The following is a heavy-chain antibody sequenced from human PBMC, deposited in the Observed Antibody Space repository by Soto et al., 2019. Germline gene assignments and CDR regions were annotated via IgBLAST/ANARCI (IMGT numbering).Heavy chain of an antibody. Sequence: QVQLVESGGDLVKPGGSLRLSCAPSGFTFSDYYMSWIRQAPGKGLEWIAYISSSGATTYYADSVKDRFTISRDNTKNSLYLQMHSLTAEDTAVYYCAGGIVLYTQDAIDIWGQGTMVTVSS. D-gene: IGHD1-20*01. CDR2: ISSSGATT. J-gene: IGHJ3*02. CDR3: AGGIVLYTQDAIDI. CDR1: GFTFSDYY. V-gene: IGHV3-11*01.